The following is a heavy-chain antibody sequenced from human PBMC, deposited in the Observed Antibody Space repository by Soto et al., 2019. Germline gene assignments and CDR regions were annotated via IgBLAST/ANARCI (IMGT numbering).Heavy chain of an antibody. J-gene: IGHJ4*02. CDR1: GYTLTELS. CDR3: ATWFSFTVDSAGLGY. D-gene: IGHD3-10*01. V-gene: IGHV1-24*01. CDR2: FDPEDGET. Sequence: ASVNGSCKVSGYTLTELSMHWVRQAPGKGLEWMGCFDPEDGETIYAQKFQGRVTMTEDTSTDTAYMELSSLRSEDTAVYYCATWFSFTVDSAGLGYWGQGTLVTVSS.